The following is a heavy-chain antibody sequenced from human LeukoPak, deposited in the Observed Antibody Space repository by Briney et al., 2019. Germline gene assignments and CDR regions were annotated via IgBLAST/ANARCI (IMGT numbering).Heavy chain of an antibody. CDR3: KWERTVYYSLDV. CDR1: AFIFSGHW. V-gene: IGHV3-15*01. D-gene: IGHD1-26*01. Sequence: GGSLRLSCEGSAFIFSGHWMNWVRQAPGKGLEWLGRIKRGGSTDYAVPVNNRFTISRDDSKNTIYLQIDGLKTEDTAVYYCKWERTVYYSLDVWGQGTTVTVSS. J-gene: IGHJ6*02. CDR2: IKRGGST.